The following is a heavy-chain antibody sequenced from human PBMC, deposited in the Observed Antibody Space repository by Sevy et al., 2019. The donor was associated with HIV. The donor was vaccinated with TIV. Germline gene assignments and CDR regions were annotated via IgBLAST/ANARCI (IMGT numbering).Heavy chain of an antibody. D-gene: IGHD1-26*01. CDR1: GFSFSAYS. CDR3: ARDRGVGTSSYGMDV. Sequence: GGSLRLSCAASGFSFSAYSMNWVRQAPGKGLEWVSSISSSSNYIYYADSVKGRFTISRDNAKSLFYLQMNSLGAEDSAVYQCARDRGVGTSSYGMDVWGQGTTVTVSS. J-gene: IGHJ6*02. CDR2: ISSSSNYI. V-gene: IGHV3-21*01.